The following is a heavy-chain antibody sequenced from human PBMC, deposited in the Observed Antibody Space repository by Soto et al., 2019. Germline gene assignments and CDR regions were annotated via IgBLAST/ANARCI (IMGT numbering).Heavy chain of an antibody. D-gene: IGHD3-22*01. V-gene: IGHV1-3*01. J-gene: IGHJ4*02. CDR2: INAYNGDT. CDR1: GYTFTSYA. Sequence: ASVKVSWKASGYTFTSYAMHLVRQAPGQRLEWMGWINAYNGDTKYAQKFQGRVTMTTDTSTSTAYMELRSLRSDDTAVYYCARDPSNSSGYYQFFDYWGQGTLVTVSS. CDR3: ARDPSNSSGYYQFFDY.